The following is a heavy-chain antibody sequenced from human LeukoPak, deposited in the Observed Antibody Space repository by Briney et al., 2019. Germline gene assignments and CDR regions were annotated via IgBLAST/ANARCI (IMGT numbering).Heavy chain of an antibody. V-gene: IGHV3-7*03. J-gene: IGHJ4*02. D-gene: IGHD6-13*01. Sequence: GGSLRLSCAASGFTFSSYWMSWVRQAPGKGLEWVANIKQDGSEKYYVDSVKGRFTISRDNAKNSLYLQMNSLRAEDTALYYCAKESSSWYYFDYWGQGTLVTVSS. CDR2: IKQDGSEK. CDR3: AKESSSWYYFDY. CDR1: GFTFSSYW.